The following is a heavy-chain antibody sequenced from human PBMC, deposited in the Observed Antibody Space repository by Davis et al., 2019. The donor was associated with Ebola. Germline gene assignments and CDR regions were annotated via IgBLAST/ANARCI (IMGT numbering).Heavy chain of an antibody. D-gene: IGHD3-3*01. CDR1: AGSISSYY. CDR2: IYYSGST. CDR3: ARLDYDFWSGYYADNWFDP. Sequence: MPSETLSLTCTVSAGSISSYYWSWLRQPPGKGLEWIGYIYYSGSTNYNPSLKSRVTISVDTSKNQFSLKLSSVTAADTAVYYCARLDYDFWSGYYADNWFDPWGQGTLVTVSS. V-gene: IGHV4-59*01. J-gene: IGHJ5*02.